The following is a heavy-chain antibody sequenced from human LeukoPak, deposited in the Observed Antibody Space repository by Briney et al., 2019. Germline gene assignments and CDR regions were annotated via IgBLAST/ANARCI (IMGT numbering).Heavy chain of an antibody. J-gene: IGHJ4*02. D-gene: IGHD3-10*01. Sequence: GGSLRLSCAASGFTFSSYVMSWVRQAPGKGLEWVSAISGSGGSTYYADSVKGRFTISRDNSKNTLYLQMNSLRAEDTAVYYCAKGRDYYGSGSYRYDYFDYWGQGTLVTVSS. CDR2: ISGSGGST. CDR1: GFTFSSYV. V-gene: IGHV3-23*01. CDR3: AKGRDYYGSGSYRYDYFDY.